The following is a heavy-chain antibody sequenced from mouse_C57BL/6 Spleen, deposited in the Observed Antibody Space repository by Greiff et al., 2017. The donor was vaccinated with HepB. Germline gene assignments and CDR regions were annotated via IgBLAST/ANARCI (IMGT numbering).Heavy chain of an antibody. CDR2: IRNKANGYTT. Sequence: EVKLMESGGGLVQPGGSLSLSCAASGFTFTDYYMSWVRQPPGKALEWLGFIRNKANGYTTEYSASVKGLFTISRDNSQSILYLQMNALRAEDSATYYCARSTAQATWRFAYWGQGTLVTVSA. CDR3: ARSTAQATWRFAY. V-gene: IGHV7-3*01. J-gene: IGHJ3*01. CDR1: GFTFTDYY. D-gene: IGHD3-2*02.